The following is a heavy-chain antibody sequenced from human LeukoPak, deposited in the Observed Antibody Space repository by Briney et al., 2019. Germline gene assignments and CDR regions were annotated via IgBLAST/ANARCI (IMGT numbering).Heavy chain of an antibody. V-gene: IGHV3-48*01. J-gene: IGHJ4*02. CDR1: GFTFSRSS. D-gene: IGHD6-13*01. CDR2: ISSSSSII. CDR3: ARDLVAAAGTTFDY. Sequence: PGGSLRLSCAASGFTFSRSSMNWVHQAPGKGLEWVSYISSSSSIIYYADSVRGRFTISRDNAKNSLYLQMNSLRAEDTAAYYCARDLVAAAGTTFDYWGQGTLVTVSS.